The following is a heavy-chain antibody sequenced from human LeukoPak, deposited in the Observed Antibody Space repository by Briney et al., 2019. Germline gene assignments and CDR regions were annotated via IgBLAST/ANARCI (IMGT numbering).Heavy chain of an antibody. CDR3: ARQYCGGDCSLGSWYFDL. CDR2: IYPGDSDT. D-gene: IGHD2-21*02. J-gene: IGHJ2*01. CDR1: GYSFTGYR. Sequence: GESLKISCKGSGYSFTGYRIGWVRQMPGKGLEWMGIIYPGDSDTRYSPSFQGQVTISADKSISTAYLQWSSLKASDTAMYYCARQYCGGDCSLGSWYFDLWGRGTLVTVSS. V-gene: IGHV5-51*01.